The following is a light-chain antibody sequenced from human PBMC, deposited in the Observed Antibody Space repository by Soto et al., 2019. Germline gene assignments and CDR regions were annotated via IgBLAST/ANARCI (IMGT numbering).Light chain of an antibody. CDR1: SSDVGSYNY. CDR2: EVS. V-gene: IGLV2-14*01. Sequence: QSALTQPASVSGSPGQSTTISCTGTSSDVGSYNYVSWYQQHPGRAPRLMIYEVSNRPSGVSNRFSGSKSGNTASLTISGLQAEDEADYYSSSYTTSSTYVFGPGTKVTVL. CDR3: SSYTTSSTYV. J-gene: IGLJ1*01.